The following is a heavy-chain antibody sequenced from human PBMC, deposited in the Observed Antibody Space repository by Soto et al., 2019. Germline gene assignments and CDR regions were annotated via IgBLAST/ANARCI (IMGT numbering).Heavy chain of an antibody. J-gene: IGHJ4*02. Sequence: QVPLVQSGAEVKKPGASVKVSCKASGYTFTSYAMHWVRQAPGQRLEWMGWINAGNGNTKYSQKFQGRVTITRDTSASTAYMELSSLRSEDTAVYYCARENIVVVPAAMEAGGPFDYWGQGTLVTVSS. D-gene: IGHD2-2*01. V-gene: IGHV1-3*01. CDR2: INAGNGNT. CDR3: ARENIVVVPAAMEAGGPFDY. CDR1: GYTFTSYA.